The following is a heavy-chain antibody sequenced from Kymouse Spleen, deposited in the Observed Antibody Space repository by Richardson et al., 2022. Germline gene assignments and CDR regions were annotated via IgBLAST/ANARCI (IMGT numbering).Heavy chain of an antibody. J-gene: IGHJ2*01. Sequence: QVQLQQWGAGLLKPSETLSLTCAVYGGSFSGYYWSWIRQPPGKGLEWIGEINHSGSTNYNPSLKSRVTISVDTSKNQFSLKLSSVTAADTAVYYCARGITIFGVVTYWYFDLWGRGTLVTVSS. CDR2: INHSGST. D-gene: IGHD3-3*01. CDR3: ARGITIFGVVTYWYFDL. V-gene: IGHV4-34*01. CDR1: GGSFSGYY.